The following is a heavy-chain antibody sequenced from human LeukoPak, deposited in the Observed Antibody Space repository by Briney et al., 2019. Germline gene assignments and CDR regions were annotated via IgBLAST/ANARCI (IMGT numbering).Heavy chain of an antibody. J-gene: IGHJ6*02. CDR3: ARAAQYYYGSGSPDYYYYGMDV. D-gene: IGHD3-10*01. CDR1: GGTFSSYA. CDR2: IIPIFGTA. V-gene: IGHV1-69*01. Sequence: SVTVSCTASGGTFSSYAISWVRQAPGQGLEWMGGIIPIFGTANYAQKFQGRVTITADESTSTAYMELSSLRSEDTAVYYCARAAQYYYGSGSPDYYYYGMDVWGQGTTVTVSS.